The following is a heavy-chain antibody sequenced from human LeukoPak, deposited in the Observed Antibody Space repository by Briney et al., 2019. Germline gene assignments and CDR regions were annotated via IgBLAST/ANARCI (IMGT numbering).Heavy chain of an antibody. J-gene: IGHJ5*02. CDR2: ISAYNGNT. V-gene: IGHV1-18*01. CDR3: ARDSWNYANWFDP. CDR1: GYSFTSYG. D-gene: IGHD1-7*01. Sequence: AASVKVSCRASGYSFTSYGVSWVRQAPGQGLEWMGWISAYNGNTKYGEKFQGRVTMTTDTSTSTAYMEMRSLTSDDTAVYYCARDSWNYANWFDPWGQGTLVTVSS.